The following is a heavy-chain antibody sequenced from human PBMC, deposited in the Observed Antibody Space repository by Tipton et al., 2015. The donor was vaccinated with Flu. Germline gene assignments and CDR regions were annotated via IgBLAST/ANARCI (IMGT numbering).Heavy chain of an antibody. CDR1: GDSISNGNNY. CDR2: IYASGST. CDR3: AREAGYSDYPGLYFDY. V-gene: IGHV4-61*02. D-gene: IGHD4-11*01. Sequence: TLSLTCTISGDSISNGNNYWAWIRQPAGERPEWIGRIYASGSTNDNPSFKSRVTISVDTSKNQFSLKLTSVTAADTAMYYCAREAGYSDYPGLYFDYWGQGALVTVSS. J-gene: IGHJ4*02.